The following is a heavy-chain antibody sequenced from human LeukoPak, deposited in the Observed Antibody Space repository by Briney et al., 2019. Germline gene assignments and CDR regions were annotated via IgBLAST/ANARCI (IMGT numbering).Heavy chain of an antibody. Sequence: GSLRLSCAASGFTFSSYSMTWVRQPPGKGLEWIGEINHSGSTNYNPSLKSRVTISVDTSKNQFSLKLSSVTAADTAVYYCARQLGIFDYWGQGTLVTVSS. D-gene: IGHD6-6*01. CDR1: GFTFSSYS. CDR2: INHSGST. J-gene: IGHJ4*02. CDR3: ARQLGIFDY. V-gene: IGHV4-34*01.